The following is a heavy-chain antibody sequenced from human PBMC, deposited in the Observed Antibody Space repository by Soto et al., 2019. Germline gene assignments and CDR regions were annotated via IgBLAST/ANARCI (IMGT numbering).Heavy chain of an antibody. D-gene: IGHD5-18*01. CDR3: AREARGYGLPDYYGVDV. Sequence: GGSLRLSCAASGFTVSSNYMSWVRQAPGKGLEWVSVIYSGGSTYYADSVKGRFTISRDNSKNTLYLQMNSLRAEDTAVYYCAREARGYGLPDYYGVDVWGQGTTVTVSS. CDR2: IYSGGST. CDR1: GFTVSSNY. V-gene: IGHV3-53*01. J-gene: IGHJ6*02.